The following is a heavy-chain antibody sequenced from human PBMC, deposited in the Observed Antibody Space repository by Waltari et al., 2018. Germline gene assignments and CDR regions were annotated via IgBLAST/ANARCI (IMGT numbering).Heavy chain of an antibody. CDR1: GISVSSSA. Sequence: QVQLVESGGGVVQPGKSLTLSCEVSGISVSSSAMTWVRQAPGKGLEWVAVISFDGNNIYFADSVKGRFTINRDNSKNTLSLQMNSLTPEDTAIYYCARDGHSYFYGSWSDYWGQGTLVTVSS. D-gene: IGHD3-10*01. CDR3: ARDGHSYFYGSWSDY. V-gene: IGHV3-30*01. CDR2: ISFDGNNI. J-gene: IGHJ4*02.